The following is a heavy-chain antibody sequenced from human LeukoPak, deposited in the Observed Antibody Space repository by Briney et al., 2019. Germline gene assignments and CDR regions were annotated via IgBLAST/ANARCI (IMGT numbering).Heavy chain of an antibody. D-gene: IGHD3-10*01. CDR3: ARADTMVRGVISPFDY. V-gene: IGHV4-31*03. CDR2: IYYSGST. J-gene: IGHJ4*02. CDR1: GGSISSGGYY. Sequence: SQTLSPTCTVSGGSISSGGYYWSWIRQHPGKGLEWIGYIYYSGSTYYNPSLKSRVTISVDTSKNQFSLKLSSVTAADTAVYYCARADTMVRGVISPFDYWGQGTLVTVSS.